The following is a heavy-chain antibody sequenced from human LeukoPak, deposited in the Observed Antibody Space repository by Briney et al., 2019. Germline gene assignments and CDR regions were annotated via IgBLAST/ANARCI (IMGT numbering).Heavy chain of an antibody. J-gene: IGHJ4*02. CDR2: ISSSSSYI. V-gene: IGHV3-21*01. Sequence: GGSLRLSCAASGFTFSSYSMNWVRQAPGKGLEWVSSISSSSSYIYYADSVKGRFTISRDNAKNSLYLQMNSLRAEDTAVYYCARETTVTTVFDYWDQGTLVTVSS. CDR3: ARETTVTTVFDY. CDR1: GFTFSSYS. D-gene: IGHD4-17*01.